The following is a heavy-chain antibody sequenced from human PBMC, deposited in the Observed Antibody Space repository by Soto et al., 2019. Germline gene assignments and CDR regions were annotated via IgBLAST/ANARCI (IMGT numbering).Heavy chain of an antibody. CDR3: AKDLGDSSADDGADY. D-gene: IGHD6-25*01. CDR2: ISSDGSNE. Sequence: QVQLVESGGGVVQPARSLRLSCAASGFTFSTYDMHWVRQAPGKGLEWVAVISSDGSNEYYADSVKGRFTISRDNSKNTLYVQMNSLRAEDTAVYYCAKDLGDSSADDGADYWGQGTLVTVSS. CDR1: GFTFSTYD. J-gene: IGHJ4*02. V-gene: IGHV3-30*18.